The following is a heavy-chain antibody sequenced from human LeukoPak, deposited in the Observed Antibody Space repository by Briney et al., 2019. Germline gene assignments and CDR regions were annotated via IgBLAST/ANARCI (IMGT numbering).Heavy chain of an antibody. Sequence: PGGSLRLSCAASGFTFSSYAMSWVRQAPGKGLEWVSAISGSGGSTYYADSVKGRFTISRDNSKNTLYLQMNSLRAEDTAVYYCAKVGGFTIFGVVIAHFDYWGQGTLVTVSS. D-gene: IGHD3-3*01. CDR3: AKVGGFTIFGVVIAHFDY. J-gene: IGHJ4*02. CDR1: GFTFSSYA. CDR2: ISGSGGST. V-gene: IGHV3-23*01.